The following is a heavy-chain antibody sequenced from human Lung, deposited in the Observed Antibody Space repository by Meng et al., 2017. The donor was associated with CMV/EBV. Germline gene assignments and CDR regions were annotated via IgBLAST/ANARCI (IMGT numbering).Heavy chain of an antibody. Sequence: GESLKISCAASGFILSSYWMSWVRQAPGKGLEWVANIKQDGSEKYYVDSVRGRFTISRDNAKSSLYLQMNGLRAEDTAVYYCARNPVTNRRGSHFDCWGQGKXVTGSS. CDR2: IKQDGSEK. V-gene: IGHV3-7*01. D-gene: IGHD4-17*01. CDR3: ARNPVTNRRGSHFDC. J-gene: IGHJ4*02. CDR1: GFILSSYW.